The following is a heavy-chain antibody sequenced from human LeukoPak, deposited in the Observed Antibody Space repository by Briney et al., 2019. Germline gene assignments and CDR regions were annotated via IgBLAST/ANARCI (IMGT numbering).Heavy chain of an antibody. CDR1: GFSFRSYW. Sequence: PGGSLRLSCAASGFSFRSYWMSWGRQAPGKGLEWVANIKQDGSEKYYVDSVKGRFTISRDNAKNSLYLQMSSLRAEDTAVYYCVRLRTPYYFDYWGQGTLVTVSS. CDR3: VRLRTPYYFDY. V-gene: IGHV3-7*01. CDR2: IKQDGSEK. J-gene: IGHJ4*02.